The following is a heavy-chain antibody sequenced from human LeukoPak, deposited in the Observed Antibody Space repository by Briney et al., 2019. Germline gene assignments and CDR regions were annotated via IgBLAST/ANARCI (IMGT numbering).Heavy chain of an antibody. J-gene: IGHJ4*02. Sequence: GGSLRLSCAASGFTFSLYWMNWVRRAPGKGLEWVANIKQDGSEKNYVDSVKGRFTISRDNAKNSLYLQMNNLRVEDTAMYYCAGGAGFIIKDWGQGTLVTVSS. CDR3: AGGAGFIIKD. D-gene: IGHD6-13*01. CDR2: IKQDGSEK. CDR1: GFTFSLYW. V-gene: IGHV3-7*03.